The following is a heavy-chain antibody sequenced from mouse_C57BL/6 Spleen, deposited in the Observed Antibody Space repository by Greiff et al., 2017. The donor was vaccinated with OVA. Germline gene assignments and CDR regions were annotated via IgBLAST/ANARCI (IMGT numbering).Heavy chain of an antibody. CDR1: GYTFTDYE. V-gene: IGHV1-15*01. CDR2: IDPETGGT. CDR3: TRYALRSYYFDY. D-gene: IGHD1-1*01. J-gene: IGHJ2*01. Sequence: QVQLKESGAELVRPGASVTLSCKASGYTFTDYEMHWVKQTPVHGLEWIGAIDPETGGTAYNQKFKGKAILTADKSSSTAYMELRSLTSEDSAVYYCTRYALRSYYFDYWGKGTTLTVSS.